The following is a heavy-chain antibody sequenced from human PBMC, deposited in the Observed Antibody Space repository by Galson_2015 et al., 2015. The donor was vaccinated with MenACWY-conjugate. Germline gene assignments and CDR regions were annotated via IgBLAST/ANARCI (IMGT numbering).Heavy chain of an antibody. CDR1: GFTFSNAW. J-gene: IGHJ4*02. CDR2: IKSKTDGGTT. V-gene: IGHV3-15*01. Sequence: SLRLSCAASGFTFSNAWMSWVRQAPGKGLEWVGRIKSKTDGGTTDYAAPVKGRFTISRDDSKNTLYLQMNSLKTEDTAVYYCTTEGYYYDSSGYYDYWGQGTLVTVSS. CDR3: TTEGYYYDSSGYYDY. D-gene: IGHD3-22*01.